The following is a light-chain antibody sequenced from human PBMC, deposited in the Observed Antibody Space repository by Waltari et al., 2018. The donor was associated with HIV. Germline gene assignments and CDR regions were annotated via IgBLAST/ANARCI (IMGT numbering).Light chain of an antibody. CDR3: QSADSSGTLYV. CDR2: KDS. J-gene: IGLJ1*01. CDR1: ALPTQY. Sequence: SYELTQPPSVSVSPGQTARITCPGDALPTQYAYWYQQKPGQAPVLVIYKDSERPSGIPERFSGSSSGTTVTLTISGVQAEDEADYYCQSADSSGTLYVFGTGTKVTVL. V-gene: IGLV3-25*03.